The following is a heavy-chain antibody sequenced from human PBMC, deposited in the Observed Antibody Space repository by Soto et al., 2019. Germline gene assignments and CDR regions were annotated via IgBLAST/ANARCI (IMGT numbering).Heavy chain of an antibody. CDR2: IYYRGAT. D-gene: IGHD5-18*01. Sequence: SETLSLTCTVSGDSISSGGYYWTWIRQYPGKGLEWIGFIYYRGATYYNPSLKNRVTISVDTSKNQISLKLKSVTAADTAVYYCARDHPHSYGVYYFDYWGQGTLVTVSS. CDR1: GDSISSGGYY. CDR3: ARDHPHSYGVYYFDY. V-gene: IGHV4-31*03. J-gene: IGHJ4*02.